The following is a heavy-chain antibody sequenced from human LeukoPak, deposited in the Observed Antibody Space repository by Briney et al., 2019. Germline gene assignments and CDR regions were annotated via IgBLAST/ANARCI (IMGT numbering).Heavy chain of an antibody. CDR1: GSRFTSYW. CDR2: IDPSDSYT. CDR3: ARQPRYCSGGSCSLFDYFDY. V-gene: IGHV5-10-1*01. J-gene: IGHJ4*02. Sequence: GASLRISCKGSGSRFTSYWITWVRQMPGKGLGWMGRIDPSDSYTNYNPSFQGHVTISADKSISTGYLQWSSLKASDTAMYYCARQPRYCSGGSCSLFDYFDYWGQGTLVTVSS. D-gene: IGHD2-15*01.